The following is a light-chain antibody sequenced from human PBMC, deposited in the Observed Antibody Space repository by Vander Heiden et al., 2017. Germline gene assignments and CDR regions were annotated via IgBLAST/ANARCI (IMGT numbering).Light chain of an antibody. CDR2: LGS. Sequence: DIVMTQSPLSLPVTPGEPASISCRSSQSLLHSNGYNYLDWYLQKPGQSPQLLIYLGSNRASGVPDRFSGSGSGTDFTLKISRVDAEDVRVYYCRQALETPRTFGQGTKVEIK. V-gene: IGKV2-28*01. J-gene: IGKJ1*01. CDR3: RQALETPRT. CDR1: QSLLHSNGYNY.